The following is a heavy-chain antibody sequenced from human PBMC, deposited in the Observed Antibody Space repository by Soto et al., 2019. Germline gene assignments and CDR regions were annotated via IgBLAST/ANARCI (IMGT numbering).Heavy chain of an antibody. D-gene: IGHD3-3*01. CDR1: GGSISASSYY. CDR3: AHSMRPRIFSV. CDR2: MDDDK. V-gene: IGHV2-5*02. Sequence: QTLSLTCTVSGGSISASSYYWGWIRQPPGKGREWIGSMDDDKRYSPSLKSGLTITKDTSKNQVVLTMTHLDPVDTAEYYCAHSMRPRIFSVWGQGTTVTAP. J-gene: IGHJ6*02.